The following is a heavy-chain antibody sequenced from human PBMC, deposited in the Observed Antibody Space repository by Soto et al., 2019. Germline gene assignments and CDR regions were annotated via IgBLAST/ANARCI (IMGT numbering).Heavy chain of an antibody. CDR1: GFTFSSYS. V-gene: IGHV3-48*02. D-gene: IGHD3-22*01. CDR2: ISSSSSTI. J-gene: IGHJ3*02. Sequence: QPGGSLRLSCAASGFTFSSYSMNWVRQAPGKGLEWVSYISSSSSTIYYADSVKGRFTISRDNAKNSLYLQMNSLRDEDTAVYYCARFIVVVIMGDAFDIWGQGTMVTVSS. CDR3: ARFIVVVIMGDAFDI.